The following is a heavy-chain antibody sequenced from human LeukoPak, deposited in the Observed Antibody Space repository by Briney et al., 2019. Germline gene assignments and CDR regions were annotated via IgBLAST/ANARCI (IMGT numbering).Heavy chain of an antibody. CDR1: GYNFMNYW. CDR2: IYPGDSDT. V-gene: IGHV5-51*01. J-gene: IGHJ4*02. D-gene: IGHD1-1*01. Sequence: GESLKISCKGSGYNFMNYWIGWVRQMPGKGLECMGVIYPGDSDTRYSPSFQGQVTISADKSINTAYLQWGSLKASDTAMFYCARLLRYGDYFDPWGQGTLVTVSS. CDR3: ARLLRYGDYFDP.